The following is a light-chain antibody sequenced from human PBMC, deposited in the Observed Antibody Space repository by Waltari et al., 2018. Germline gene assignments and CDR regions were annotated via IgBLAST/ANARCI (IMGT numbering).Light chain of an antibody. Sequence: SLELSQSPSVSVSPGQTASLLCSGEKVGEGFVSWYQQRPGQSAVLVIYEDSKRPLGISERFSGSNSGNTATLTISDTQATDEADFYCQAWDSGAVVFGRGTRLIVL. V-gene: IGLV3-1*01. CDR2: EDS. J-gene: IGLJ3*02. CDR1: KVGEGF. CDR3: QAWDSGAVV.